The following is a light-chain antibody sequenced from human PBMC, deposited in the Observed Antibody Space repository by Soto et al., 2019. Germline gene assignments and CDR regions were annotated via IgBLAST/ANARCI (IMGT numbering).Light chain of an antibody. CDR3: SSYTSSSTLNV. CDR2: EVS. V-gene: IGLV2-14*01. J-gene: IGLJ1*01. Sequence: QAVLTQPASVSGSPGQSITISCTGSYKYVSWYQQHPGKAPNFMIYEVSNRPSGVSNRFSGSKSGNTASLTISGLQAEDEADYSCSSYTSSSTLNVSATGTKVIVL. CDR1: YKY.